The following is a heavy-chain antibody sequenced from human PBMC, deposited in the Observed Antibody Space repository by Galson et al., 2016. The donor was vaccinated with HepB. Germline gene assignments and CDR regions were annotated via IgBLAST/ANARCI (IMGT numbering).Heavy chain of an antibody. CDR3: ARAYQYTRHY. V-gene: IGHV3-7*04. Sequence: SLRLSCAASGLTFSRFWMTWVRQAPGKGLEWVANINQDGSEKHYLDSVRGRSTISRDNAKNSLYLQMNSLRAEDTAVYFGARAYQYTRHYWGQGTLVTVSA. CDR1: GLTFSRFW. D-gene: IGHD1-1*01. J-gene: IGHJ4*02. CDR2: INQDGSEK.